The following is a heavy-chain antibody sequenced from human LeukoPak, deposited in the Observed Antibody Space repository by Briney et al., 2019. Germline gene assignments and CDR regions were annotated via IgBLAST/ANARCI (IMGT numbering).Heavy chain of an antibody. J-gene: IGHJ6*03. CDR1: GFIFSDYS. D-gene: IGHD4-17*01. CDR2: ISSSSAYI. V-gene: IGHV3-21*04. CDR3: AKKYGDYYYYYYMDV. Sequence: GGSLRLSCVASGFIFSDYSMDWVRQAPGKGLEWVSSISSSSAYIFYSDSVKGRFTISRDNSKNTLYLQMISLRAEDTAVYYCAKKYGDYYYYYYMDVWGKGTTVTVSS.